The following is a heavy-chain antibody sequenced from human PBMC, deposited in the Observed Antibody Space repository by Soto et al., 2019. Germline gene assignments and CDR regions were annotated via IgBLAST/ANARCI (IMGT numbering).Heavy chain of an antibody. CDR3: AKDRSQGAVAGTSDFDY. CDR1: GFSFSSYA. J-gene: IGHJ4*02. D-gene: IGHD6-19*01. Sequence: GGSLRLSCAASGFSFSSYALNWVRQAPGKGLEWVSTISGRGGRAYYADSVKGQFTISRDNSKNALYLQLDSLRAEDTAVYYCAKDRSQGAVAGTSDFDYWGQGTLVTVSS. V-gene: IGHV3-23*01. CDR2: ISGRGGRA.